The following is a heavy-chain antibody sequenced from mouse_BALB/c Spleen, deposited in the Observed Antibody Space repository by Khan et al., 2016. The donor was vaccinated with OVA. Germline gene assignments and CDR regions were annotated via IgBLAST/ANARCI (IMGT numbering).Heavy chain of an antibody. CDR2: IHYSGST. D-gene: IGHD1-2*01. CDR1: GYSFTSVYS. CDR3: ARDYYGNWYFDV. J-gene: IGHJ1*01. Sequence: VQLKESGPDLVKPSQSLSLTCTVTGYSFTSVYSWHWIRQFPGNKLQWMGYIHYSGSTNFTPSLKSRLSINRDTSKNQFFLQLNSVTTEDTATYYCARDYYGNWYFDVWGAGTTVTVSS. V-gene: IGHV3-1*02.